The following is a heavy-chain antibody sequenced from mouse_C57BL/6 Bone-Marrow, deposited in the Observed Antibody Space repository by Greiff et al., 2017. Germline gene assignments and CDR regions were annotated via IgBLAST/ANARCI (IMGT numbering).Heavy chain of an antibody. J-gene: IGHJ3*01. CDR1: GYSITSGYY. Sequence: EVQLVESGPGLVKPSQSLSLTCSVTGYSITSGYYWNWIRQFPGNKLEWMGYISYDGSNNYNPSLKNRISITRDTSKNQFFLKLNSVTTEDTATYYCGSEAWFAYWGQGTLVTVSA. CDR2: ISYDGSN. V-gene: IGHV3-6*01. CDR3: GSEAWFAY.